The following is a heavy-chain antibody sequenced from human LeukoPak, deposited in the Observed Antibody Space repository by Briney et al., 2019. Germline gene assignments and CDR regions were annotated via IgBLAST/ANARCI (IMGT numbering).Heavy chain of an antibody. CDR2: IYYSGST. CDR3: AREWREVYYYYYGMDV. D-gene: IGHD1-26*01. J-gene: IGHJ6*02. CDR1: GGSISSGSYY. V-gene: IGHV4-30-4*01. Sequence: NPSETLSLTCTVSGGSISSGSYYWSWIRQPPGKGLEWIGYIYYSGSTYYNPSLKSRVTISVDTSKNQFSLKLSSVTAADTAVYYCAREWREVYYYYYGMDVWGQGTTVTVSS.